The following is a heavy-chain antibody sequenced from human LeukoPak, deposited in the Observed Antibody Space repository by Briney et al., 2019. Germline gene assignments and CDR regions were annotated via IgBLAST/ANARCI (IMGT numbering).Heavy chain of an antibody. CDR2: IYPGDSDT. V-gene: IGHV5-51*01. CDR1: GYSFTSYW. J-gene: IGHJ3*02. CDR3: ARLPPYGDYVNAFDI. D-gene: IGHD4-17*01. Sequence: GESLKISCKGSGYSFTSYWIGWVRQMPGKGLEWMGIIYPGDSDTRYSPSFQGQVTISADKSISTAYLQWSSLKASDTAMYYCARLPPYGDYVNAFDIWGRGTMVTVSS.